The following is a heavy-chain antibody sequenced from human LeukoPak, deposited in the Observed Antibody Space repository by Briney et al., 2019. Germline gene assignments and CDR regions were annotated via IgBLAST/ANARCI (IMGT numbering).Heavy chain of an antibody. J-gene: IGHJ4*02. CDR2: IYYSGST. Sequence: PSETLSLTCTVSGGSVSSGTYYWSWIRQPPGKGLEWIGYIYYSGSTNYNPSLKSRVTISVDTSKNQFSLKLSSVTAADTALYYCAGTDSSSWAYYFDYWGQGTLVTVSS. V-gene: IGHV4-61*01. CDR1: GGSVSSGTYY. CDR3: AGTDSSSWAYYFDY. D-gene: IGHD6-13*01.